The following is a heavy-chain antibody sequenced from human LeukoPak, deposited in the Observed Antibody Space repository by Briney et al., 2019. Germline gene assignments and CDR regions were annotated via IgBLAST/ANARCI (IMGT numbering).Heavy chain of an antibody. CDR1: GGSISSHY. D-gene: IGHD1-14*01. V-gene: IGHV4-59*11. J-gene: IGHJ5*02. CDR2: IYYSGST. Sequence: SETLSLTCTVSGGSISSHYWSWIRQPPGKGLEWIGYIYYSGSTNYNPSLKSRVTMSVDTSKNQFSLKLSSVTAADTAVYYCARAVTGNWFDPWGQGTLVTVSS. CDR3: ARAVTGNWFDP.